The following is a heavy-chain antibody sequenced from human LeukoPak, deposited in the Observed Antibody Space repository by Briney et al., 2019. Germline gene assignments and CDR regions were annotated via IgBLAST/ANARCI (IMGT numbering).Heavy chain of an antibody. CDR1: GFTFSNFW. CDR2: IKQDGSIQ. CDR3: ATSYDSSGCD. J-gene: IGHJ4*02. V-gene: IGHV3-7*01. D-gene: IGHD3-22*01. Sequence: GGSLRLSCAASGFTFSNFWMAWVRQAPGKGLEWVANIKQDGSIQYYGDSVKGRFTISRDNARNSLYLKMNSLRAEDTALYYCATSYDSSGCDWGQGTLVTVSS.